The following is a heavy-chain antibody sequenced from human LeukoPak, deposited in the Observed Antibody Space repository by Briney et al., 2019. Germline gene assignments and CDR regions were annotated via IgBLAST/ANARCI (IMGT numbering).Heavy chain of an antibody. V-gene: IGHV3-33*01. CDR1: GFTFRNYG. CDR2: IWYDGSKK. Sequence: PGGSLRLSCAASGFTFRNYGMHWVRQALGKGLEWVAIIWYDGSKKYYVDSVKGRFTISRDNSENTVYLQMNSLRAEDRAVYYCALYYGSGSYGGHWGQGTLVTVSS. J-gene: IGHJ4*02. D-gene: IGHD3-10*01. CDR3: ALYYGSGSYGGH.